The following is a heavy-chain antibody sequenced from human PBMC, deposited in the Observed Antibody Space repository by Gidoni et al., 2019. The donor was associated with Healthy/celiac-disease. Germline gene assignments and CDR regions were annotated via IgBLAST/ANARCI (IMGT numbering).Heavy chain of an antibody. CDR3: AKDTQYCSSTSCYNYYYYGMDV. D-gene: IGHD2-2*02. CDR1: GVTFSSYA. V-gene: IGHV3-23*01. Sequence: EVQLLESGGGLVQPGGSLRLSCAASGVTFSSYAMRWVRQAPGKGLEWVSAISGSGGSTYYADSVKGRFTSSRDNSKNTLYLQMNSLRAEDTAVYYCAKDTQYCSSTSCYNYYYYGMDVWGQGTTVTVSS. J-gene: IGHJ6*02. CDR2: ISGSGGST.